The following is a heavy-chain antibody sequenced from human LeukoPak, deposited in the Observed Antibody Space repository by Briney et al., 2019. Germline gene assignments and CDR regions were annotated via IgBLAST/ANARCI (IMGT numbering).Heavy chain of an antibody. CDR1: GGSFSGSY. J-gene: IGHJ6*02. Sequence: SETLSLTCAVYGGSFSGSYWSGIRQPPGKGLEWIGEINHSGSTNYNPSLKSRVTISVDTSKNQFSLKLSSVTAADMAVYYCAIGYCSSTSCYPYYYYGMDVWGQGTTVTVSS. D-gene: IGHD2-2*01. V-gene: IGHV4-34*01. CDR2: INHSGST. CDR3: AIGYCSSTSCYPYYYYGMDV.